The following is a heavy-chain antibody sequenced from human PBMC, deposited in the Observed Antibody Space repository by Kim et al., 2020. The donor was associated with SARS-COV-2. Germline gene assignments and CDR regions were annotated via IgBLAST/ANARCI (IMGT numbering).Heavy chain of an antibody. Sequence: STYYNPSLKSRVTISVDTAKNQFSLKLSSVTAADTAVYYCARVFRDGHDYWGQGTLVTVSS. CDR2: ST. J-gene: IGHJ4*02. CDR3: ARVFRDGHDY. V-gene: IGHV4-31*02.